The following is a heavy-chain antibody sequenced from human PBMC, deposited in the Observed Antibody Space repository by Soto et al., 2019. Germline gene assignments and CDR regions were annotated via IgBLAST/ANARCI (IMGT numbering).Heavy chain of an antibody. CDR2: IVVGSGNT. Sequence: SVKVSCKASGFTFTSSAVQWVRQARGQRLEWIGWIVVGSGNTNYAQKFQERVTITRDMSTSTAYMELSSLRSEDTAVYYCAGDYGSGSYYNDSYYYYGMDVWGQGTTVTVSS. D-gene: IGHD3-10*01. CDR3: AGDYGSGSYYNDSYYYYGMDV. CDR1: GFTFTSSA. J-gene: IGHJ6*02. V-gene: IGHV1-58*01.